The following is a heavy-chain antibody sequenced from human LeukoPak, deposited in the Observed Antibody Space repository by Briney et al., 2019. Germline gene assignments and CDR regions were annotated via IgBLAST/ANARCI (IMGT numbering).Heavy chain of an antibody. Sequence: PGRTLRLSCEASGFTFSSYAMHWVRQAPGKGLEWVAVISYDGSNKYYADSVKGRFTISRDNSKNTLYLQMNSLRAEDTAVYYCARNPDGYCSSTSCNDAFDIWGQGTMVTVSS. CDR1: GFTFSSYA. CDR2: ISYDGSNK. D-gene: IGHD2-2*03. J-gene: IGHJ3*02. V-gene: IGHV3-30*04. CDR3: ARNPDGYCSSTSCNDAFDI.